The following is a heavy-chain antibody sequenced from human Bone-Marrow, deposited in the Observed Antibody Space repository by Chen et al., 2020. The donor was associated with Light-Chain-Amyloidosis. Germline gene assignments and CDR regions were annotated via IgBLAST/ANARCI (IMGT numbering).Heavy chain of an antibody. CDR1: GFTFSSYA. Sequence: QVQLVESGGGVVQPGRSLRLSCAASGFTFSSYAMHWVRQAPGKGLGWVAVISYDGSNKYYAVSVKGRFTISRDNSKNTLYLQMNSLRAEDTAVYYCASRDSSSSSGYYYYGMDVWGQGTTVTVSS. CDR3: ASRDSSSSSGYYYYGMDV. CDR2: ISYDGSNK. D-gene: IGHD6-6*01. J-gene: IGHJ6*02. V-gene: IGHV3-30-3*01.